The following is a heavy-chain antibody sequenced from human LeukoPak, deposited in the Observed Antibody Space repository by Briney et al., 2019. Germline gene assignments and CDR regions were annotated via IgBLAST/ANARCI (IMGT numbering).Heavy chain of an antibody. Sequence: PGGSLRLSCAASGFTFDDYAMHWVRQAPGKGLEWVSGISWNSGSIGYADSVKGRFTISRDNAKNSLYLQMNSLRAEDTAVYYCAKDEWELLRNADAFDIWGQGTMVTVSS. D-gene: IGHD1-26*01. V-gene: IGHV3-9*01. CDR1: GFTFDDYA. CDR2: ISWNSGSI. J-gene: IGHJ3*02. CDR3: AKDEWELLRNADAFDI.